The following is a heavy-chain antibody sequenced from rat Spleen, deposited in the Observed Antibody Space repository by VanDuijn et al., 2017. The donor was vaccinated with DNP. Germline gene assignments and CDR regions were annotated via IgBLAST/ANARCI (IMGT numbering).Heavy chain of an antibody. CDR3: ARQNYYYSGNTLDA. D-gene: IGHD1-1*01. J-gene: IGHJ4*01. CDR1: GFNFNEYW. V-gene: IGHV5-58*01. Sequence: EVKLVESGGGLVQPGRSMKLSCAASGFNFNEYWMGWVRQAPGKGLEWVASINTDGGSTYYPDSVKGRFTISRDNAENTVYLQMNSLRSEDTATYYCARQNYYYSGNTLDAWGQGISVTVSS. CDR2: INTDGGST.